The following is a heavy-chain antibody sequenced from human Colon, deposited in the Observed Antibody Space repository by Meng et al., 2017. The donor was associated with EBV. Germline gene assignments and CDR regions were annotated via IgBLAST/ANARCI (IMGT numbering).Heavy chain of an antibody. V-gene: IGHV4-59*08. J-gene: IGHJ5*02. CDR3: ARHFINWFDP. CDR2: IYYSGST. CDR1: GGSIGSYY. Sequence: QVQLQEPGPGLVKPSEALSLTGTVSGGSIGSYYWSWIRQPPGKGLEWIGYIYYSGSTNYNPSLKSRVTISVDTSKNQFSLKLSSVTAADTAVYYCARHFINWFDPWGQGTLVTVSS.